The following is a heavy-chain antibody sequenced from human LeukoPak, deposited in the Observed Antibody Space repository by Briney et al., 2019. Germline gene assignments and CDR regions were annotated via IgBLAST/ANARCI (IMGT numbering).Heavy chain of an antibody. CDR3: AAIFYGDHRGAFDI. D-gene: IGHD4-17*01. CDR2: INPNSGGT. CDR1: GYTFTGYY. Sequence: ASVNVSCKASGYTFTGYYMHWVRQAPGQGLEWMGWINPNSGGTNYAQKFQGWVTMTRDTSISTAYMELSRLRSDDTAVYYCAAIFYGDHRGAFDIWGQGTMVTVSS. V-gene: IGHV1-2*04. J-gene: IGHJ3*02.